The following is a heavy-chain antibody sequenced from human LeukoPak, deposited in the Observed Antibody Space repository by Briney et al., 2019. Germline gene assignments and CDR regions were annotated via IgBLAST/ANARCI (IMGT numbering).Heavy chain of an antibody. J-gene: IGHJ4*02. D-gene: IGHD3-9*01. CDR1: GFSFSKYW. CDR3: ARDFDMGVTPGDDFDF. V-gene: IGHV3-74*01. Sequence: GGSLRLSCAASGFSFSKYWMHWVRQTPGEGLVWVSRIKEDGTYTSYADSVKGRFTISRDNARNTVFLQMNSLRAEDTAVYYCARDFDMGVTPGDDFDFWGQGTLVTVSS. CDR2: IKEDGTYT.